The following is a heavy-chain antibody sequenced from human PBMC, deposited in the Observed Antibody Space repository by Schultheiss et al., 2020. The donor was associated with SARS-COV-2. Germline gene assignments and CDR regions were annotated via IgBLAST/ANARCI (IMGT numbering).Heavy chain of an antibody. Sequence: SETLSLTCTVSGGSISSYYWSWIRQPPGKGLEWIGYIYYSGSTNYNPSLKSRVTISVDTSKNQFSLKLSSVTAADTAVYYCARSEQGFYFDYWGQGTLVTVSS. CDR1: GGSISSYY. CDR3: ARSEQGFYFDY. V-gene: IGHV4-59*01. CDR2: IYYSGST. J-gene: IGHJ4*02.